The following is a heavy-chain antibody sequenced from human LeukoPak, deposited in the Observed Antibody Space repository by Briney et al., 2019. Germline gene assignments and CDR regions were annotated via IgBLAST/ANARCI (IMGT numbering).Heavy chain of an antibody. V-gene: IGHV3-74*01. CDR3: AKIYGGKYYDILTGSFDY. CDR2: INSDGSST. Sequence: GGSLRLSCAASGFTFSSYWMHWVRQAPGKGLVWASHINSDGSSTSYADSVKGRFTISRDNSKNTLYLQMNSLRAEDTAVYYCAKIYGGKYYDILTGSFDYWGQGTLVTVSS. J-gene: IGHJ4*02. D-gene: IGHD3-9*01. CDR1: GFTFSSYW.